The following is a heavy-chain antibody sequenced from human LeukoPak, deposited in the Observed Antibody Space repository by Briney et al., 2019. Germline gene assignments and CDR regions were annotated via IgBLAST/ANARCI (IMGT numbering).Heavy chain of an antibody. J-gene: IGHJ3*02. D-gene: IGHD3-22*01. CDR3: ARSHYYDSSGYISDAFDI. CDR1: GGSISSYY. Sequence: PSETLSLTCTVSGGSISSYYWSWIRQPPGKGLEWIGYIYYSGSTNYNPSLKSRVTISVDTSKNQFSLKLSSVSAADTAVYYCARSHYYDSSGYISDAFDIWGQGTMVTVSS. V-gene: IGHV4-59*01. CDR2: IYYSGST.